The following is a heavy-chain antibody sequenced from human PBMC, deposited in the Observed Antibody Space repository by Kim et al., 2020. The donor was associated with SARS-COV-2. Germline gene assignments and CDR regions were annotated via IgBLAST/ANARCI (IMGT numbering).Heavy chain of an antibody. V-gene: IGHV3-23*01. CDR3: ARDLGGADV. D-gene: IGHD3-16*01. CDR2: GVCT. Sequence: GVCTDYDHSVKGRFSIARENSNNTVFRQMNSLRGDDTAVYYCARDLGGADVWGQGTTVIVSS. J-gene: IGHJ6*02.